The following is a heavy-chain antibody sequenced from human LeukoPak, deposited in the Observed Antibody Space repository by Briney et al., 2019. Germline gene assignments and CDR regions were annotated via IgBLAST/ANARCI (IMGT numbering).Heavy chain of an antibody. V-gene: IGHV3-43*02. Sequence: GGSLRLSCATSGFIFSTYALSWVRQAPGKGLEWASSISGDGGSTYYADSVKGRFTISRDNSKNSLYLQMNSLRTEDTALYYCAKDRSYHRSRYFDYWGQGTLVTVSS. CDR2: ISGDGGST. CDR3: AKDRSYHRSRYFDY. CDR1: GFIFSTYA. D-gene: IGHD3-10*01. J-gene: IGHJ4*02.